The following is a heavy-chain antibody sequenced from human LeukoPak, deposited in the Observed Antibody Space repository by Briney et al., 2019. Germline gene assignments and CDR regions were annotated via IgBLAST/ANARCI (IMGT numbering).Heavy chain of an antibody. CDR1: GGSFSGYY. CDR3: ARLSAQSTVTASLYFDY. J-gene: IGHJ4*02. V-gene: IGHV4-34*01. CDR2: IYYSGST. D-gene: IGHD4-17*01. Sequence: SETLSLTCAVYGGSFSGYYWGWIRQPPGKGLEWIGSIYYSGSTYYNPSLKSRVTVSVDTSKNQFSLKLSSVTAADTAVYYCARLSAQSTVTASLYFDYWGQGTLVTVSS.